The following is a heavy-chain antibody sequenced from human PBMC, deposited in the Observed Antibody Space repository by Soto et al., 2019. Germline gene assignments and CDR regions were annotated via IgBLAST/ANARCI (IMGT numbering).Heavy chain of an antibody. CDR2: VSSGGAPT. D-gene: IGHD3-3*01. Sequence: EVQLLDSGGDLVQPGGSLRLSCAAYGFNFTRDALTWGRQAPGKGLEWVSSVSSGGAPTYYAKSVRGRFTISRDNSKNIVYLQVNSLRTDDTAIYYCARDRDTTVVGVVGCFEPWGQGTLVIVSS. CDR1: GFNFTRDA. J-gene: IGHJ5*02. CDR3: ARDRDTTVVGVVGCFEP. V-gene: IGHV3-23*01.